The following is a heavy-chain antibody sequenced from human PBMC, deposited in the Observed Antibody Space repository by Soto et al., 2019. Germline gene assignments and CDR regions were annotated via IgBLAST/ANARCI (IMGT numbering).Heavy chain of an antibody. CDR2: INPSSGDT. CDR3: ARGNNDFWSGYYYFDYYYGMDV. CDR1: GYTFTSYF. D-gene: IGHD3-3*01. V-gene: IGHV1-46*01. J-gene: IGHJ6*02. Sequence: ASVKVSCKASGYTFTSYFLHWVRQAPGQGLEWMGIINPSSGDTTNARKFRGRVTMTRDTSTSTVYMELSSLRSEDTAVYYCARGNNDFWSGYYYFDYYYGMDVWGQGTTVTVSS.